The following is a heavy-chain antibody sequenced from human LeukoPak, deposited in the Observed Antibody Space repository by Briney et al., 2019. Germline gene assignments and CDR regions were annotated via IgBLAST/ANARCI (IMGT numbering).Heavy chain of an antibody. J-gene: IGHJ3*02. Sequence: PGRSLRLSCAVSELNFDDYAIHWVRQGPGKGLEWVAGISANGGFISYGESVKGRFTISRDNPRNSVFLQMNFLRAEDMAMYFCTKEVQRWHSCFYRPSYALDIWGQGTMVSVSS. CDR2: ISANGGFI. V-gene: IGHV3-9*03. D-gene: IGHD2/OR15-2a*01. CDR1: ELNFDDYA. CDR3: TKEVQRWHSCFYRPSYALDI.